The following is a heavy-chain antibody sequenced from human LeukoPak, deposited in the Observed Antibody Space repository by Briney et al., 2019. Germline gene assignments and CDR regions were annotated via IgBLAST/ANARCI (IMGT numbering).Heavy chain of an antibody. D-gene: IGHD6-13*01. V-gene: IGHV1-2*02. CDR3: ARGAEAETSPLDF. J-gene: IGHJ4*02. CDR1: GYIFSDYY. CDR2: INPKSGSA. Sequence: APVKVSCKASGYIFSDYYMQWVRQAPGQGLGWLGWINPKSGSADYAQQFLGRVTMTRDTSINTDYMEMKRVTSDDTAVYYCARGAEAETSPLDFGGQGTLVIVS.